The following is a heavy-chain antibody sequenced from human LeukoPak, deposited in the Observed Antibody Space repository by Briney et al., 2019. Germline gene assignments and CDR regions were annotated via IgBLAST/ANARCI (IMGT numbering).Heavy chain of an antibody. CDR2: MNPNSGNT. Sequence: ASVKVSCKASGYTFTSYDINWVRQATGQGLEWMGWMNPNSGNTGYAQKFQGRVTMTRNTSISTAYMELSSLRSEDTAVYYCARVYRRSSWYEYFQHWGQGTLVTVSS. CDR3: ARVYRRSSWYEYFQH. V-gene: IGHV1-8*01. D-gene: IGHD6-13*01. CDR1: GYTFTSYD. J-gene: IGHJ1*01.